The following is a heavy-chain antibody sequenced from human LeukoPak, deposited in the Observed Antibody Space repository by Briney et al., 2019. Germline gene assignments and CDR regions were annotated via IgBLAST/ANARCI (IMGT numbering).Heavy chain of an antibody. CDR1: GFTFSTYA. CDR3: ANGERRWWSEN. Sequence: PGGSLRLSCAASGFTFSTYAMHWVRQAPGKGLEWVAIISYDGSNKYYADSVKGRFTISRDNSKDTLYLQMNSLRADDTAVYYCANGERRWWSENWGQGTLVAVSS. V-gene: IGHV3-30*04. CDR2: ISYDGSNK. D-gene: IGHD2-15*01. J-gene: IGHJ4*02.